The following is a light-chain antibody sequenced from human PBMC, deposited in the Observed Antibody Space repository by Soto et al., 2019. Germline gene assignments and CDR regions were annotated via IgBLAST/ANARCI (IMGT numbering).Light chain of an antibody. CDR1: QSISSY. Sequence: EGARETITCRASQSISSYLNWYQQKPGKAPKLLIYAASSLQSGVPSRFSGIGSGTDLPFTISSLQPEECGTYYWQKSWTLGQGTKVDIK. CDR2: AAS. CDR3: QKSWT. V-gene: IGKV1-39*01. J-gene: IGKJ1*01.